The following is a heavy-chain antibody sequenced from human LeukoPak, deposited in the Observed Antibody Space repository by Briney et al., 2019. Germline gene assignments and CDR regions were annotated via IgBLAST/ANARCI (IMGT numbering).Heavy chain of an antibody. V-gene: IGHV4-39*07. D-gene: IGHD5-12*01. J-gene: IGHJ4*02. CDR1: GGSISSSSHY. CDR2: SYYSGST. Sequence: SETLSLTCTVSGGSISSSSHYWAWIRQPPGKGLEWIGSSYYSGSTYHNPSLKSRVTISVDTSKNQFSLKLSSVTAADTAVYYCARSGSGYLRYYFDYWGQGTLVTVSS. CDR3: ARSGSGYLRYYFDY.